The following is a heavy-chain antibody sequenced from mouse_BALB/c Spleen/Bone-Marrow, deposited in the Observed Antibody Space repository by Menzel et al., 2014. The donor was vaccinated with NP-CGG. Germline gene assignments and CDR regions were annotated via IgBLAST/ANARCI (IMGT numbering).Heavy chain of an antibody. CDR3: ARGIPYYPMDY. CDR1: GFNIKDTY. V-gene: IGHV14-3*02. J-gene: IGHJ4*01. Sequence: VQLQQSGAELVKPGASVKLSCTASGFNIKDTYMHWVKQRPEQGLEWIGRIAPANGNTKFAPKFQGKATITADTSSNTAYLHLSSLTSEDTAVYYCARGIPYYPMDYWGQGTSVTGSS. CDR2: IAPANGNT. D-gene: IGHD5-1-1*01.